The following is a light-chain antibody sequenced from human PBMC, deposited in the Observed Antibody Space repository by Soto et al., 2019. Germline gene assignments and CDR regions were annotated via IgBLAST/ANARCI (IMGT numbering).Light chain of an antibody. CDR3: SSYTSSSPYV. J-gene: IGLJ1*01. CDR2: EGT. CDR1: SSDVGRYSL. Sequence: QSVLTQPASVSGSPGQSITISCTGTSSDVGRYSLVSWYQQHPGKAPKLVIYEGTKRPSGVSDRFSGSKSGNTASLTISGLQAEDEADYYCSSYTSSSPYVFGTGTKVTVL. V-gene: IGLV2-14*02.